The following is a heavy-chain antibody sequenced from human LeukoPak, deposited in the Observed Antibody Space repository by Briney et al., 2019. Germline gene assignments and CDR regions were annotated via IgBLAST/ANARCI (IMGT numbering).Heavy chain of an antibody. V-gene: IGHV4-59*01. CDR3: ARVTGYVIEDYFDY. J-gene: IGHJ4*02. CDR1: GGSISSYY. Sequence: SETLSLTCTVSGGSISSYYWSWIRQPPGKGLEWIGYIYYSGSTNYNPSLKSRVTISVDTSKNQFSLKLRSVTAADTAVYYCARVTGYVIEDYFDYWGQGTLVTVSS. D-gene: IGHD3-22*01. CDR2: IYYSGST.